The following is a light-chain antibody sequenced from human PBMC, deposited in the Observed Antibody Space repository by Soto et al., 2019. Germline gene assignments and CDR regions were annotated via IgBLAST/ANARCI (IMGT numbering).Light chain of an antibody. CDR3: QQYTNWPPIT. CDR1: QSVGNN. J-gene: IGKJ5*01. CDR2: GAF. Sequence: EVVWPQSPATLSVSPGASATLSCRTSQSVGNNLAWYQQKPCQAHRLIMYGAFIRAPGLPVRFRGTGSGTEFTLTISGLQSEDVALYYGQQYTNWPPITCGQGTRLEIK. V-gene: IGKV3-15*01.